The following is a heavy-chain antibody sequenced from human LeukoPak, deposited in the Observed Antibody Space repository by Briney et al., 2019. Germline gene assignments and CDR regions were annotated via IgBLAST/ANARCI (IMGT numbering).Heavy chain of an antibody. J-gene: IGHJ5*02. Sequence: ASVKVSCKASGYTFTSYGISWVRQAHGQGLEWMGWISAYNGNTNYAQKLQGRVTMTTDTSTSTAYMELRSLRSDDAAVYYCARVGATTDWFDPWGQGTLVTVSS. CDR1: GYTFTSYG. V-gene: IGHV1-18*01. CDR3: ARVGATTDWFDP. D-gene: IGHD1-26*01. CDR2: ISAYNGNT.